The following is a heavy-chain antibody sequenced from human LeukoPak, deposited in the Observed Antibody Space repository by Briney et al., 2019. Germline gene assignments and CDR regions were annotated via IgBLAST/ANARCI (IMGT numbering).Heavy chain of an antibody. CDR3: ASYYDSSGYYDY. CDR1: GGTFSSYA. V-gene: IGHV1-69*04. D-gene: IGHD3-22*01. CDR2: IIPILGIA. Sequence: EASGKVSCKASGGTFSSYAISWVRQAPGQGLEWMGRIIPILGIANYAQKFQGRVTITADKSTSTAYMELSSLRSEDTAVYYCASYYDSSGYYDYWGQGTLVTVSS. J-gene: IGHJ4*02.